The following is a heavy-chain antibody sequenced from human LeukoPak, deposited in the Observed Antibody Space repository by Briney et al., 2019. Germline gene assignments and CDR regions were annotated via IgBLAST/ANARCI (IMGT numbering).Heavy chain of an antibody. Sequence: GGSLRLSCAASGFTFSSYSMNWVRQAPGKGLQWVAVISPDGTQKYDAGSVKGRFTISRDNSQKILYLQMNTLRTEDTAVYYCARNLVGSGYYFDYWGQGTLVTVSS. D-gene: IGHD3-22*01. J-gene: IGHJ4*02. V-gene: IGHV3-30*03. CDR3: ARNLVGSGYYFDY. CDR2: ISPDGTQK. CDR1: GFTFSSYS.